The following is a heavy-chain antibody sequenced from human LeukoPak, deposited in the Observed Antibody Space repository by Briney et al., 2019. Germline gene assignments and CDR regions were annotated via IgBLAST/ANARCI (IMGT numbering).Heavy chain of an antibody. V-gene: IGHV3-53*01. CDR3: ARGVEPLAADTLAY. CDR2: LYRDGNT. D-gene: IGHD1-14*01. Sequence: GGSLRLSCAASGFTVITNDMTWVRQAPGKGLEWVSVLYRDGNTKYADSVQGRFTISRDNSKNTLYLEMNSLSPDDTAVYYCARGVEPLAADTLAYWGQGTLVTVSS. J-gene: IGHJ4*02. CDR1: GFTVITND.